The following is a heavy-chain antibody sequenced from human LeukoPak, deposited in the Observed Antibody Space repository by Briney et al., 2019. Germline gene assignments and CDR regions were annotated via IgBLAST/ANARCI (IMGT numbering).Heavy chain of an antibody. V-gene: IGHV3-48*01. D-gene: IGHD3-22*01. Sequence: GGSLRLSCAASGFTFSSYSMNWVRQAPGKGLEWVSYISSSSSTIYYADSVKGRFTISRDNAKNPLYLQMNSLRAEDTAVYYCARGFDSSGYYFDYWGQGTLVTVSS. CDR3: ARGFDSSGYYFDY. CDR2: ISSSSSTI. CDR1: GFTFSSYS. J-gene: IGHJ4*02.